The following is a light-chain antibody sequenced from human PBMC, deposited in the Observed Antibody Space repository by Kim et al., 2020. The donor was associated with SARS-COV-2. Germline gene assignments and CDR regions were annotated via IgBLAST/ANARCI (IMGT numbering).Light chain of an antibody. CDR2: GAS. CDR3: QQYGSSKT. V-gene: IGKV3-20*01. Sequence: LYPGERGNRSCRASQRVSSSYLAWYQQKPGQAPRLLIYGASSRATGIPERFSGSGSGTDFTLTISRLEPEDFALYYCQQYGSSKTFGQGTKVDIK. J-gene: IGKJ1*01. CDR1: QRVSSSY.